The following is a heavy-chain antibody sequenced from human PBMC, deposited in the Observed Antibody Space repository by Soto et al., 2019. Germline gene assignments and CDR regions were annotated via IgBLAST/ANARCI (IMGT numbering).Heavy chain of an antibody. J-gene: IGHJ6*02. CDR1: GYTFTSYA. D-gene: IGHD4-4*01. V-gene: IGHV1-3*01. CDR3: ASSYSNYALIDYYYYGMDV. CDR2: INAGNGNT. Sequence: QVQLVQSGAEVKKPGASVKVSWKASGYTFTSYAMHWVRQAPGKRLEWMGWINAGNGNTKYSQKFQGRVTITRDTSASTAYMELSSLRSEDTAVYYCASSYSNYALIDYYYYGMDVWGQGTTVTVSS.